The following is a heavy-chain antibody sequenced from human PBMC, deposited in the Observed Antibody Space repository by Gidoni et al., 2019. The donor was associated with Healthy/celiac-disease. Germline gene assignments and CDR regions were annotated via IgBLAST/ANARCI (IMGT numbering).Heavy chain of an antibody. D-gene: IGHD6-13*01. J-gene: IGHJ5*02. CDR3: ARRKQQLVHNWFDP. CDR2: IYYSGST. V-gene: IGHV4-39*01. Sequence: QLQLQESGPGLVKPSETLSLTCTVSGGSISSSSYYWGWIRQPPGKGLEWIGSIYYSGSTYYNPSLKSRVTISVDTSKNQFSLKLSSVTAADTAVYYCARRKQQLVHNWFDPWGQGTLVTVSS. CDR1: GGSISSSSYY.